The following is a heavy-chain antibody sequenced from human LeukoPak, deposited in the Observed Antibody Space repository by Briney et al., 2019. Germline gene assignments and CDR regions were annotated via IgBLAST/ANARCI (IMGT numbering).Heavy chain of an antibody. CDR1: GGSIGSTSYY. D-gene: IGHD3-22*01. CDR2: IYYSGST. V-gene: IGHV4-39*01. J-gene: IGHJ4*02. Sequence: SETLSLTCTVSGGSIGSTSYYWGWIRQPPGKGLEWIGSIYYSGSTYYNPSLKSRVTISVDTSKNQFSLELSSVTAADTAVYHCARHSSLGSGYYYWGQGTLVTVSS. CDR3: ARHSSLGSGYYY.